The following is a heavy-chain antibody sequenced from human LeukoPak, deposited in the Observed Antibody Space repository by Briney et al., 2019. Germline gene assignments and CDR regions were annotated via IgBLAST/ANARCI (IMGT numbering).Heavy chain of an antibody. CDR1: GYTLTELS. D-gene: IGHD3-22*01. J-gene: IGHJ4*02. Sequence: GASVTVSCKVSGYTLTELSMHWVRQAPGKGLEWMGGFDPEDGETIYAQKFQGRVTMTEDTSTDTAYMELSSLRSEDTAVYYCATMTARITMIVVVPYFDYWGQGTLVTVSS. CDR3: ATMTARITMIVVVPYFDY. CDR2: FDPEDGET. V-gene: IGHV1-24*01.